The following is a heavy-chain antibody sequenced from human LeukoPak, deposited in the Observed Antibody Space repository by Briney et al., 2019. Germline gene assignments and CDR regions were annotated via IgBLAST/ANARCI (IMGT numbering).Heavy chain of an antibody. CDR2: IYYTGST. V-gene: IGHV4-59*01. Sequence: PSQTLSLTCTVSGGSIDSYYWSWIRQPPGRGLEWIGYIYYTGSTEYHPSLKSRVTISLDTSKNQFSLKLTSVTAADTAVYYCARVYQSAEYYFDYWGQGNLVSVSS. D-gene: IGHD2-2*01. J-gene: IGHJ4*02. CDR3: ARVYQSAEYYFDY. CDR1: GGSIDSYY.